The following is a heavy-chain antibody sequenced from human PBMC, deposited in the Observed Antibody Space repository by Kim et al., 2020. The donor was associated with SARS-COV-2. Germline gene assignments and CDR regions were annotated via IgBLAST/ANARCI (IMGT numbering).Heavy chain of an antibody. CDR3: ARDPHPFYGSGSYYNVNRYFDL. CDR2: IYYSGST. Sequence: SETLSLTCTVSGGSISSGGYYWSWIRQHPGKGLEWIGYIYYSGSTYYNPSLKSRVTISVDTSKNQFSLKLSSVTAADTAVYYCARDPHPFYGSGSYYNVNRYFDLWGRGTLVTVSS. V-gene: IGHV4-31*03. D-gene: IGHD3-10*01. J-gene: IGHJ2*01. CDR1: GGSISSGGYY.